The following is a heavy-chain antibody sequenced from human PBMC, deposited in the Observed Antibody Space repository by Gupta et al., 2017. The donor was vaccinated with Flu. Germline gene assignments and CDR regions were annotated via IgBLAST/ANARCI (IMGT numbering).Heavy chain of an antibody. CDR2: FYYTGRT. V-gene: IGHV4-39*02. J-gene: IGHJ5*02. CDR3: ARAGGAVTGPGSWFDP. D-gene: IGHD6-19*01. Sequence: QSPGKGLEWIGTFYYTGRTYFNPSLKSRVNITVDTSNNHFSLRLSSVSAADTGVYYCARAGGAVTGPGSWFDPWGQGTLVTVSS.